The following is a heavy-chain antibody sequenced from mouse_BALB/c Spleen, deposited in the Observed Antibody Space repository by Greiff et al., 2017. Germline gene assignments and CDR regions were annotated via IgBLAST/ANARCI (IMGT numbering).Heavy chain of an antibody. CDR1: GYSITSGYY. CDR2: ISYDGSN. D-gene: IGHD1-2*01. CDR3: ARGTTATYAMDY. V-gene: IGHV3-6*02. J-gene: IGHJ4*01. Sequence: DVKLQESGPGLVKPSQSLSLTCSVTGYSITSGYYWNWIRQFPGNKLEWMGYISYDGSNNYNPSLKNRISITRDTSKNQFFLKLNSVTTEDTATYYCARGTTATYAMDYWGQGTSVTVSS.